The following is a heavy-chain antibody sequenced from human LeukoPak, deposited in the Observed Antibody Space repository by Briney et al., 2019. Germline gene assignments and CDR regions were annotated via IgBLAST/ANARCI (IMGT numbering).Heavy chain of an antibody. V-gene: IGHV4-59*01. CDR1: GGSISSYY. CDR3: VVDNVGSSRVY. J-gene: IGHJ4*02. CDR2: IYYSGST. Sequence: SETLSLTCTVSGGSISSYYWSWIRQPPGKGLEWIGYIYYSGSTNYNPSLKSRVTISVDTSKNQFSLKLSSVTAADTAVYYCVVDNVGSSRVYWGQGTLVTVSS. D-gene: IGHD1-26*01.